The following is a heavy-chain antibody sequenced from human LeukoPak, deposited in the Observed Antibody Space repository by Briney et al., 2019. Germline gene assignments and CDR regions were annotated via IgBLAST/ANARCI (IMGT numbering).Heavy chain of an antibody. D-gene: IGHD4-17*01. CDR2: ISSSSYI. CDR3: AKDISSATVTHYYYYYGMDV. J-gene: IGHJ6*02. CDR1: GFTFSSYS. V-gene: IGHV3-21*04. Sequence: GGSLRLSCAASGFTFSSYSMSWVRQAPGKGLEWVSSISSSSYIYYADSVKGRFTISRDNAKNSLYLQMNSLRAEDTALYYCAKDISSATVTHYYYYYGMDVWGQGTTVTVSS.